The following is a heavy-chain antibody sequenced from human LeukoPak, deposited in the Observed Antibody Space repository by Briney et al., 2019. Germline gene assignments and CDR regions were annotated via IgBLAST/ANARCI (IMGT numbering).Heavy chain of an antibody. CDR3: ARGRPYSSGWYSLDY. CDR2: INPNSGGT. J-gene: IGHJ4*02. V-gene: IGHV1-2*06. Sequence: GASVKVSCKASGYGFSGYYMHWVRQAPGQGLEWVGRINPNSGGTNYAQKFQGRVTVTRDTSMNTAYMELSSLRSDDTAVYYCARGRPYSSGWYSLDYWGQGTLVTASS. D-gene: IGHD6-19*01. CDR1: GYGFSGYY.